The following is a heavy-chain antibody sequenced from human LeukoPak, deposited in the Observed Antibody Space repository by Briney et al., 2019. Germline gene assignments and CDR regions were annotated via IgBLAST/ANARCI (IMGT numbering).Heavy chain of an antibody. V-gene: IGHV3-48*01. CDR2: ISSSSSTI. CDR3: ARGSSTSVPSPLWY. J-gene: IGHJ4*02. CDR1: GFTFSSYG. D-gene: IGHD2-2*01. Sequence: GGSLRLSCAGSGFTFSSYGMNWVRQAPGKGLEWVSYISSSSSTIYYADSVKGRFTISRDNAKNSLYLQMNSLRAEDTAVYYCARGSSTSVPSPLWYWGQGTLVTVSS.